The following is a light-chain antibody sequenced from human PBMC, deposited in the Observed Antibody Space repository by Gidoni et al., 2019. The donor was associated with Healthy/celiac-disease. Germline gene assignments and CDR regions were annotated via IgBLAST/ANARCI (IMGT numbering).Light chain of an antibody. CDR3: QQYGSSPFT. J-gene: IGKJ3*01. V-gene: IGKV3-20*01. Sequence: EIVLTQSPGTLSLSRGERATLSCRASQSVGNSFLAWYQQKPGQAPRLLIYGASSRATGIPDRFSGSGSGTDFTLTISRLEPEDFAVYYCQQYGSSPFTFGPGTKVDIK. CDR2: GAS. CDR1: QSVGNSF.